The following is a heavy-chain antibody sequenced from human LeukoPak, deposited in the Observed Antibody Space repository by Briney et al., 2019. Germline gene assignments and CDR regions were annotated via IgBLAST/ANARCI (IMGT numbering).Heavy chain of an antibody. CDR1: GFTFSSYA. J-gene: IGHJ4*02. CDR2: ISGSGGST. Sequence: GGSLRLSCAASGFTFSSYAMSWVRQAPGKGLEWVSAISGSGGSTYYADSVKGRFTTSRDNSKNTLYLQMNSLRAEDTAVYYCAKDPLDIVVVVAATDFDYWGQGTLVTVSS. D-gene: IGHD2-15*01. CDR3: AKDPLDIVVVVAATDFDY. V-gene: IGHV3-23*01.